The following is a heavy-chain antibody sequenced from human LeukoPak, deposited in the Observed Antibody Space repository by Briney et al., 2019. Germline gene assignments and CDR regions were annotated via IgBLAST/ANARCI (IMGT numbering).Heavy chain of an antibody. Sequence: GRSLRLSCAASGFTFSSYGMHWVRQAPGKGLEWVAVISYDGSNKYYAGSVKGRFTISRDNSKNTLYLQMNSLRAEDTAVYYCARDMEMATISGFDYWGQGTQVTVSS. CDR3: ARDMEMATISGFDY. D-gene: IGHD5-24*01. CDR2: ISYDGSNK. J-gene: IGHJ4*02. CDR1: GFTFSSYG. V-gene: IGHV3-30*03.